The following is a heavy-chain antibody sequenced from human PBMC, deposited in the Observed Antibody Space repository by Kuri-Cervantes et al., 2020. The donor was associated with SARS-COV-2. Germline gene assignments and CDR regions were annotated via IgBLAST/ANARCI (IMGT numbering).Heavy chain of an antibody. J-gene: IGHJ6*03. Sequence: GESLKISCAASGFTLSSYSMNWVRQAPGKGLEWVSYISSSSSTIYYADSVKGRFTISRDNAKNSLYLQMNSLRAEDTAVYYCARKKTDMDVWGKGTTVTVSS. CDR1: GFTLSSYS. CDR2: ISSSSSTI. D-gene: IGHD1-14*01. CDR3: ARKKTDMDV. V-gene: IGHV3-48*01.